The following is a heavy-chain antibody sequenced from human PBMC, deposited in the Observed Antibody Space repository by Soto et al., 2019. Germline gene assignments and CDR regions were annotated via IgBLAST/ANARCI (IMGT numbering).Heavy chain of an antibody. D-gene: IGHD3-3*01. CDR2: VSAIFGTA. CDR3: ARDPGGGPEGLTIFGVVITPHYYYYGMDV. CDR1: GYTFTSHG. Sequence: GASVKVSCKASGYTFTSHGISWVRQAPGQGLEWMGGVSAIFGTANYAQKFQGRVTITADESTSTAYMELSSLRSEDTAVYYCARDPGGGPEGLTIFGVVITPHYYYYGMDVWGQGTTVTVS. J-gene: IGHJ6*02. V-gene: IGHV1-69*13.